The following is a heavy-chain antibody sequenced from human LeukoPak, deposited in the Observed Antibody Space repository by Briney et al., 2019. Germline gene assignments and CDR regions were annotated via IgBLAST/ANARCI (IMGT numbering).Heavy chain of an antibody. CDR1: GFTFSSYW. CDR3: ARASAHYYDVDY. Sequence: GGSLRLSCAASGFTFSSYWMSWVRQAPGKGLEWVANIKQDGSEKYYVDSVKGRFTISRDNAKNSLYLQMNSLRADDTAVYFCARASAHYYDVDYWGQGTLVTVSS. D-gene: IGHD3-22*01. CDR2: IKQDGSEK. V-gene: IGHV3-7*02. J-gene: IGHJ4*02.